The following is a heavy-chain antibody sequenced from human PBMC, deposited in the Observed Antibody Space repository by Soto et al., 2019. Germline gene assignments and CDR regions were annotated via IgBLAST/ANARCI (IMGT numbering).Heavy chain of an antibody. CDR3: ARRAETNGWNGFGADKYYFDF. CDR1: GYTFTSYD. Sequence: ASVKVSCKASGYTFTSYDIYWVRQATGQGLEWMGWMNPNTGNSGYAQKFQGRVTVTSDASINTVHMELSSLRSEDTAVYYCARRAETNGWNGFGADKYYFDFWGQGTLVTVSS. D-gene: IGHD1-1*01. J-gene: IGHJ4*02. CDR2: MNPNTGNS. V-gene: IGHV1-8*01.